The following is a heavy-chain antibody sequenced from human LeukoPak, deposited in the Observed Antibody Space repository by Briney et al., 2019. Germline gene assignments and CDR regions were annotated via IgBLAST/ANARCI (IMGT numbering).Heavy chain of an antibody. D-gene: IGHD6-6*01. Sequence: SETLSLTSTVSGGSISSYYWSWIRQPPGKGLEWIGYIYYSGSTNYNPSLKSRVTISVDTSKNQFSLKLSSVTAADTAVYYCARDLRSSSSSGINYYGMDVWGQGTTVTVSS. CDR3: ARDLRSSSSSGINYYGMDV. V-gene: IGHV4-59*01. CDR1: GGSISSYY. J-gene: IGHJ6*02. CDR2: IYYSGST.